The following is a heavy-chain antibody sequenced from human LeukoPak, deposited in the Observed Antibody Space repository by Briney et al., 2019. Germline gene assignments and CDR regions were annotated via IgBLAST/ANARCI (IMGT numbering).Heavy chain of an antibody. CDR3: ARRSGEQLVHFQH. V-gene: IGHV4-34*01. J-gene: IGHJ1*01. Sequence: SETLSLTCAVYGGSFSGYYWSWIRQPPGKGLEWIGEINHSGSTNYSPSLKSRVTISVDTSKNQFSLKLSSVTAADTAVYYCARRSGEQLVHFQHWGQGTLVTVSS. CDR2: INHSGST. CDR1: GGSFSGYY. D-gene: IGHD6-13*01.